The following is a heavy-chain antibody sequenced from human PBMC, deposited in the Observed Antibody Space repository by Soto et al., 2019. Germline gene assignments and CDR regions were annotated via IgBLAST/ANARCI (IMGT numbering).Heavy chain of an antibody. V-gene: IGHV4-34*01. J-gene: IGHJ6*02. CDR1: GGSFSGYY. CDR3: ASKLLRFLEWFPQGNYYYGMDV. D-gene: IGHD3-3*01. CDR2: INHSGST. Sequence: SETLSLTCAVYGGSFSGYYGSWIRQPPGKGLEWIGEINHSGSTNYNPSLKSRVTISVDTSKNQFSLKLSSETAADTAVYYCASKLLRFLEWFPQGNYYYGMDVWGQGTTVTVSS.